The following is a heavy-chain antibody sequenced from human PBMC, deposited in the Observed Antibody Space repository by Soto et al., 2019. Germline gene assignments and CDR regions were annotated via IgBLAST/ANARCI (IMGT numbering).Heavy chain of an antibody. J-gene: IGHJ6*02. CDR1: GGTFSSHS. CDR2: IIPIFGPA. D-gene: IGHD1-7*01. CDR3: ARLQRNYGWKSYYYGMDV. Sequence: SVKVSCKSSGGTFSSHSINWVRQAPGQGLEWMGGIIPIFGPANFAKNFQGRVTITADESTTTAYMELSSLRSEDTAVYYCARLQRNYGWKSYYYGMDVWGQGTTVTVSS. V-gene: IGHV1-69*13.